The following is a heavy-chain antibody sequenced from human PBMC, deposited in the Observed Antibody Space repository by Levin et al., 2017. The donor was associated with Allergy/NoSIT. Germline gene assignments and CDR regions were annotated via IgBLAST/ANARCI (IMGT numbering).Heavy chain of an antibody. D-gene: IGHD3-22*01. V-gene: IGHV3-23*01. CDR3: AKSRRTYYDDSSGLADV. Sequence: LSLTCAASGFTFSSYAMSWVRQAPGKGLEWVSAISGSGGSTYYADSVKGRFTISRDNSKNTLYLQMNSLRAEDTAVYYCAKSRRTYYDDSSGLADVWGQGTTVTVSS. CDR2: ISGSGGST. J-gene: IGHJ6*02. CDR1: GFTFSSYA.